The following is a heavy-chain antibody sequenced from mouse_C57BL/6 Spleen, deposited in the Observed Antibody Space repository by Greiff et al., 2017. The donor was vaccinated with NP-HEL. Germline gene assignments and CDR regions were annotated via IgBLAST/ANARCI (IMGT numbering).Heavy chain of an antibody. J-gene: IGHJ4*01. CDR2: ISDGGSYT. V-gene: IGHV5-4*01. CDR3: AREGGDGYFYAMDY. CDR1: GFTFSSYA. D-gene: IGHD2-3*01. Sequence: EVKLVESGGGLVKPGGSLKLSCAASGFTFSSYAMSWVRQTPEKRLEWVATISDGGSYTYYPDNVKGRFTISRDNAKNNLYLQMSHLKSEDTAMYYCAREGGDGYFYAMDYWGQGTSVTVSS.